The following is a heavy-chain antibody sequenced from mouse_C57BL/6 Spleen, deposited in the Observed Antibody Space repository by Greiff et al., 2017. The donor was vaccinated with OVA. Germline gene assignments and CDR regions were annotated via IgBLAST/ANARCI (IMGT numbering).Heavy chain of an antibody. CDR1: GFTFSNYW. CDR3: TVKQTWGYNDY. J-gene: IGHJ2*01. Sequence: EVKVEESGGGLVQPGGSMKLSCVASGFTFSNYWMNWVRQSPEKGLEWVAQIRLKSDNYATHYAESVKGRFTISRDDSKSSVYLQMNYLRAEDTGIYYCTVKQTWGYNDYWGQGTTLTVSS. D-gene: IGHD3-1*01. V-gene: IGHV6-3*01. CDR2: IRLKSDNYAT.